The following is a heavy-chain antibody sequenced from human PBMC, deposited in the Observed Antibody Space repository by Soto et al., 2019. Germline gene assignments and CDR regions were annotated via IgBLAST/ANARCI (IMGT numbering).Heavy chain of an antibody. J-gene: IGHJ4*02. V-gene: IGHV3-23*01. D-gene: IGHD3-16*01. Sequence: PWWSLRLSFASSGFKFSNYAMSWVRQAPGKGLEWVSLISATGGGTYYAESVKGRFTISRDNSHNTLYLQVHSLTAEDTAVYYCAKDRRAGGNSAFYFDFWGQGAQVTVSS. CDR3: AKDRRAGGNSAFYFDF. CDR2: ISATGGGT. CDR1: GFKFSNYA.